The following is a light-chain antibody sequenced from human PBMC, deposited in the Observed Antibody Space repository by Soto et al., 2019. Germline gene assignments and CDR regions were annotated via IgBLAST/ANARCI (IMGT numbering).Light chain of an antibody. V-gene: IGLV1-44*01. J-gene: IGLJ2*01. CDR1: SSNIGSNT. CDR3: AAWDDSLNGVV. Sequence: QSVLTQPPSASGTPGQRVTISCSGSSSNIGSNTVNWYQQLPGTAPKLLIYSNNQRPSGVPDRFSGSKSGASASLAISGLQSGDEADYYCAAWDDSLNGVVFGGGTQL. CDR2: SNN.